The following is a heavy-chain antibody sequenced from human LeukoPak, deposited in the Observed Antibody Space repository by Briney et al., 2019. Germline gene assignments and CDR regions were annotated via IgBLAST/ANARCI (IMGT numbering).Heavy chain of an antibody. Sequence: SETLSLTCAVYGGSFSGYYWSWIRQPPGKGLEWIGEINHSGSTNYNPSLKSRVTISVDTSKNQFSLKLSSVTAADTAVYYCAAVDYYYDSSGYYSPLDYWGQGTLVTVSS. V-gene: IGHV4-34*01. CDR1: GGSFSGYY. J-gene: IGHJ4*02. CDR3: AAVDYYYDSSGYYSPLDY. CDR2: INHSGST. D-gene: IGHD3-22*01.